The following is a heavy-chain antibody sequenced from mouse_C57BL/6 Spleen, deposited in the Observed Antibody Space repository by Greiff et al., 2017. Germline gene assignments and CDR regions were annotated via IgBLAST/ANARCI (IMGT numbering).Heavy chain of an antibody. J-gene: IGHJ3*01. Sequence: VQLVQSGAELVKPGASVKLSCKASGYTFTEYSMHWVKQRPGQGLEWIGWFYPGSGSTKYNEKFKDKATLTADKSSSTAYMQLSRLTSEDTAVYFCARDGYYCGSRDGKGYGYWGQGTPVTVSA. CDR2: FYPGSGST. D-gene: IGHD1-1*01. CDR3: ARDGYYCGSRDGKGYGY. CDR1: GYTFTEYS. V-gene: IGHV1-62-2*01.